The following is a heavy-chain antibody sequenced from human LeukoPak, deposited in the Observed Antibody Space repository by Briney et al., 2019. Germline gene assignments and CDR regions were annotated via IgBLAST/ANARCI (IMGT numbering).Heavy chain of an antibody. CDR1: GFRVSDYY. V-gene: IGHV3-66*03. J-gene: IGHJ5*02. Sequence: QPGGSLRLSCAVSGFRVSDYYMSWVRQAPGKGLEWVGLIRDSGEAFYADFARGRFAISRDESENTLYLQMNSLRVEDTAVYFCARDRAANQDWVEFDPWGQGTPVIVSS. D-gene: IGHD3/OR15-3a*01. CDR3: ARDRAANQDWVEFDP. CDR2: IRDSGEA.